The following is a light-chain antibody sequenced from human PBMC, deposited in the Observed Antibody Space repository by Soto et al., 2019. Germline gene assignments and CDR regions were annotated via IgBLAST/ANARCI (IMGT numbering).Light chain of an antibody. CDR3: QQANSFPLT. J-gene: IGKJ5*01. CDR1: QGIRSW. Sequence: DIQMTQSPSSVSASVGDRVTITCRASQGIRSWLAWYQQKPGKAPNLLIYSASTLQSGVPLRFSGSGSGTNFTLTISSLQPEDFANYYCQQANSFPLTFGQGTRLEIK. CDR2: SAS. V-gene: IGKV1-12*01.